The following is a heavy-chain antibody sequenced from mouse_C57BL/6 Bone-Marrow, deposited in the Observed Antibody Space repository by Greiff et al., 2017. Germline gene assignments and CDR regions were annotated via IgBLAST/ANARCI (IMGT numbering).Heavy chain of an antibody. J-gene: IGHJ2*01. CDR3: ARESYDGFDY. D-gene: IGHD2-3*01. CDR2: IYYSGTI. V-gene: IGHV3-5*01. CDR1: GISITTGNYR. Sequence: VQLKESGPGLVQPSQPVFLTCTVTGISITTGNYRWSWIRQFPGNKLEWIGYIYYSGTITYNPSLTSRTTITRDTTKTQFFLEMNSLTAEDTATYYCARESYDGFDYWGQGTTLTVSS.